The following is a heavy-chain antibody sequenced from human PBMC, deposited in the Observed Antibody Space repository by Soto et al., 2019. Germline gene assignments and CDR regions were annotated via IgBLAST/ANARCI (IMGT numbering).Heavy chain of an antibody. CDR2: ISKSSSLT. Sequence: EVHLVESGGGLAKPGGSLRLSCVGSGFSFSSYTMTWVRQAPGRGLEYLASISKSSSLTFYADSVRGRFIISRDNARDSLFLQTYSLRAEDTPVYYCVRGDDRVDWGQGTLVTVSS. D-gene: IGHD1-1*01. J-gene: IGHJ4*02. CDR1: GFSFSSYT. V-gene: IGHV3-21*01. CDR3: VRGDDRVD.